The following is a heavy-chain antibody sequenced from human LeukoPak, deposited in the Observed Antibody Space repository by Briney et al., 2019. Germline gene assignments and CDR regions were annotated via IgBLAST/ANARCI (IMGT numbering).Heavy chain of an antibody. J-gene: IGHJ4*02. D-gene: IGHD5-12*01. CDR2: IYHSGST. V-gene: IGHV4-30-2*01. CDR3: ARAGGYSGSPFDY. CDR1: GGSISSGGYS. Sequence: TLSLTCAVSGGSISSGGYSWSWIRQPPGKGLEWIGYIYHSGSTYYNPSLKSRVTISVDRSKNQFSLKLSSVTAADTAVYYCARAGGYSGSPFDYWGQGTLVTVSS.